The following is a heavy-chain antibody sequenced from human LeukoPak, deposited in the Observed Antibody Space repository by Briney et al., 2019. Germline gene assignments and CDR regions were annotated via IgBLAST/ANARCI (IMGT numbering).Heavy chain of an antibody. J-gene: IGHJ6*04. V-gene: IGHV3-43D*04. CDR1: GFTFDDYA. Sequence: GGSLRLSCAASGFTFDDYAMHWVRQAPGKGLEWVSLISWDGGSTYYADSVKGRFTISRDNSKNSLYLQMNSLRAEDAALYYCAKGRVYYYYGMDVWGKGTTVTVSS. CDR3: AKGRVYYYYGMDV. CDR2: ISWDGGST.